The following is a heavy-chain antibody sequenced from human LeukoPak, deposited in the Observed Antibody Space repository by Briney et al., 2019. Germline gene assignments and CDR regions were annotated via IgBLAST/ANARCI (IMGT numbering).Heavy chain of an antibody. Sequence: SETLSLTCTVSGGSISNGSYYWSWIRQPAGKGLEWIGRIYTSGSTNYNPSLKSRVTISVDTSKNQFSLKLSSVTAADTAVYYCARDLDYYDSSGLPHWGQGTLVTVSS. CDR3: ARDLDYYDSSGLPH. D-gene: IGHD3-22*01. J-gene: IGHJ4*02. V-gene: IGHV4-61*02. CDR1: GGSISNGSYY. CDR2: IYTSGST.